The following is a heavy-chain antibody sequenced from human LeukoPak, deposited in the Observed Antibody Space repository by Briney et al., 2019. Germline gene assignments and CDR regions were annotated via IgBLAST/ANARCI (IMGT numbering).Heavy chain of an antibody. Sequence: GRSLRLSCAASGFTFSSYAMHWVRQAPGKGLEWVAVISYDGSNKYYADSVKGRFTISRDNSKNTLYLQMNSLRAEDTAVYYCASGRGLWELLLDYWGQGTLVTVSS. D-gene: IGHD1-26*01. CDR2: ISYDGSNK. J-gene: IGHJ4*02. CDR1: GFTFSSYA. CDR3: ASGRGLWELLLDY. V-gene: IGHV3-30-3*01.